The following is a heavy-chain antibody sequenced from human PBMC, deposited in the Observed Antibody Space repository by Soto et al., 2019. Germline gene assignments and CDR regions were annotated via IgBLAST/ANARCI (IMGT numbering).Heavy chain of an antibody. D-gene: IGHD6-13*01. CDR1: GGSISSYY. CDR2: IYYSGST. Sequence: PSETLSLTCTVSGGSISSYYWSWIRQPPGKGLEWIGYIYYSGSTNYNPSLKSRVTISVDTSKNQFSLKLSSVTAADTAVYYCARVGIAAAESGLWLGINWFDSWGQGTLVTVSS. J-gene: IGHJ5*01. CDR3: ARVGIAAAESGLWLGINWFDS. V-gene: IGHV4-59*01.